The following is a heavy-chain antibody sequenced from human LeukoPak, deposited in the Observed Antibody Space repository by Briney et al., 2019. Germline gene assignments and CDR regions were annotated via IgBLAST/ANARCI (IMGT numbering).Heavy chain of an antibody. J-gene: IGHJ6*02. D-gene: IGHD3-10*01. CDR1: GYTFTSYY. CDR2: IKHSGGST. CDR3: AREEGAMVRGVIPYYYYGMDV. Sequence: ASEKVSCKASGYTFTSYYMHWVPQAPGQGLEWMGIIKHSGGSTSYAQKFQGRVTMIRDTSTSSVYKELSSLRSEDTGVYYCAREEGAMVRGVIPYYYYGMDVWGQGTTVTVSS. V-gene: IGHV1-46*01.